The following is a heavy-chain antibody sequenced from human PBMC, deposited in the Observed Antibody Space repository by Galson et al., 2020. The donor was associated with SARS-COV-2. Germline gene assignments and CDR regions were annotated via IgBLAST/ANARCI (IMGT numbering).Heavy chain of an antibody. CDR1: GASIRSGRYH. J-gene: IGHJ3*02. Sequence: SETLSLTCTVSGASIRSGRYHWSWIRQPAGKGLESIGRIYTSGNTNYNPSLKSRVTISLDTSKNQFSLRLRSVTAADTTVYYCARGGGYYYYDAFDIWGQGTMVTVSS. V-gene: IGHV4-61*02. D-gene: IGHD3-22*01. CDR2: IYTSGNT. CDR3: ARGGGYYYYDAFDI.